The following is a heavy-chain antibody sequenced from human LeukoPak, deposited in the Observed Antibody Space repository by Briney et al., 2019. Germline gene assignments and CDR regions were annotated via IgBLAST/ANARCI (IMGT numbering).Heavy chain of an antibody. CDR2: IYHSGST. D-gene: IGHD5-18*01. V-gene: IGHV4-38-2*02. CDR1: GYSISSGHY. J-gene: IGHJ4*02. CDR3: ASNWDSYHLDY. Sequence: SETLPLTCTVSGYSISSGHYWGWIRHPPGKGLEWIGNIYHSGSTYYNPSLKSRVTISVDTSKNQFSLKLSSVTAADTAVYYCASNWDSYHLDYWGQGTLVTVSS.